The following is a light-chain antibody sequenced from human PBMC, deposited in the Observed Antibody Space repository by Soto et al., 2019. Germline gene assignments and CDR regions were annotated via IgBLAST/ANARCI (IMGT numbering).Light chain of an antibody. V-gene: IGLV2-14*01. Sequence: QSALTQPASVSGSPGQSITISCTGTSSDVGGYNYVSWYQQHPGKAPKLMIYDVSNRPSGVSNRFSGSKSANTASLTISGLQAEDEADYYCSSYTGSSTYVVFGGGTKVTFL. CDR1: SSDVGGYNY. CDR2: DVS. CDR3: SSYTGSSTYVV. J-gene: IGLJ2*01.